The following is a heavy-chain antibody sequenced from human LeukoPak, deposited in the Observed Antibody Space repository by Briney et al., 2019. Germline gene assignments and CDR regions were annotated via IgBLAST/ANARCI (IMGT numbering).Heavy chain of an antibody. CDR3: ARDQLAGRWFDP. J-gene: IGHJ5*02. CDR2: ISSSSSYT. Sequence: GGSLRLSCAASGFTFSDYYMSWIAQAPGKALEWVSYISSSSSYTNYADSVKGRFTISRDNAKNSLYLQMNSLRAEDTAVYYCARDQLAGRWFDPWGQGTLVTVSS. V-gene: IGHV3-11*06. CDR1: GFTFSDYY.